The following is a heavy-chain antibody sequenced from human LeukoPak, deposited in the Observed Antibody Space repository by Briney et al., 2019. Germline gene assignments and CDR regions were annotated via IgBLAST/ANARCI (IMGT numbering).Heavy chain of an antibody. V-gene: IGHV3-33*01. CDR3: ARPHYDILTGYFLDTAYYFDY. J-gene: IGHJ4*02. D-gene: IGHD3-9*01. CDR2: IWYDGSNK. Sequence: GGSLRLSCAASGFTFSSHGMHWVRQAPGKGLEWVAVIWYDGSNKYYADSVKGRFTISRDNSKNTLYLQMNSLRAEDTAVYYCARPHYDILTGYFLDTAYYFDYWGQGTLVTVSS. CDR1: GFTFSSHG.